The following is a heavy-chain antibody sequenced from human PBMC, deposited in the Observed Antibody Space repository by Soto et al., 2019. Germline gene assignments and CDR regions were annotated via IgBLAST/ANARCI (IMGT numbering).Heavy chain of an antibody. CDR2: IYYSGST. D-gene: IGHD2-15*01. CDR3: ARCSGGSCYWGAYFDY. J-gene: IGHJ4*02. Sequence: TSETLSLTCTGSGGSISSYYWSWIRQPPGKGPEWIGYIYYSGSTNYNPSLKSRVTISVDTSKNQFSLKLSSVTAADTAVYYCARCSGGSCYWGAYFDYWGQGTLVTVSS. CDR1: GGSISSYY. V-gene: IGHV4-59*01.